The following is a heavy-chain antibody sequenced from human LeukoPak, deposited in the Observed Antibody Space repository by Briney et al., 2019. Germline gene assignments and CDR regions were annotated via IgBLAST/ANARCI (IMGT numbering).Heavy chain of an antibody. J-gene: IGHJ2*01. CDR1: GYTLTELS. V-gene: IGHV1-24*01. D-gene: IGHD3-22*01. CDR3: ATVTMIQYWYFDL. Sequence: GASVKVYCKVSGYTLTELSMHWVRQAPGKGLEWMGGFDPEDGETIYAQKFQGRVTMTEDTSTDTAYMELSSLRSEDTAVYYCATVTMIQYWYFDLWGRGTLVTVSS. CDR2: FDPEDGET.